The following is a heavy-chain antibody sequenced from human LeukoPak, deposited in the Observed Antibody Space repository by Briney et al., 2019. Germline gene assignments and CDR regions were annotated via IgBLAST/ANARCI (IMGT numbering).Heavy chain of an antibody. CDR2: INSDGSST. J-gene: IGHJ4*02. CDR3: ARAFSGYGPLDY. D-gene: IGHD5-12*01. Sequence: GGSLRLSCAASGFIFSSYWMHWVRQAPGKGLVWVSRINSDGSSTSYADSVKGRFTISRDNAKNTLYLQMNSLRAEDTAVYYCARAFSGYGPLDYWGQGTLVTVSS. CDR1: GFIFSSYW. V-gene: IGHV3-74*01.